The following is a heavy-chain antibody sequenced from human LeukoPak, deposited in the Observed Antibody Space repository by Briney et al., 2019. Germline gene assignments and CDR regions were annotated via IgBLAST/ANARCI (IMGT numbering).Heavy chain of an antibody. CDR3: ARVQGVALDH. Sequence: SETLSLTCSVSGDSIKSYYWSWVRQPPGRGLEWLGYISKVGSTSYKPSLNSRVTISADTSKNEVSLKMNSVNAADTAVYYCARVQGVALDHWGQGILVTVSS. D-gene: IGHD3-3*01. J-gene: IGHJ4*02. CDR1: GDSIKSYY. V-gene: IGHV4-59*01. CDR2: ISKVGST.